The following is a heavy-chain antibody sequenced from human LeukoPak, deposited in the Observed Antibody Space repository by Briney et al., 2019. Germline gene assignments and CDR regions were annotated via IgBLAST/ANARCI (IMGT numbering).Heavy chain of an antibody. CDR3: ARQGNWFHP. V-gene: IGHV3-7*01. Sequence: PGGSLRLSCAASGFTFSSYWMSWVRQAPGKGVEWVANIKQDGREKYYVDSVKGRFTISRDNAKNSLYLQMKSLSAEDTAVYYCARQGNWFHPWGQGTLVTVSS. J-gene: IGHJ5*02. CDR1: GFTFSSYW. CDR2: IKQDGREK.